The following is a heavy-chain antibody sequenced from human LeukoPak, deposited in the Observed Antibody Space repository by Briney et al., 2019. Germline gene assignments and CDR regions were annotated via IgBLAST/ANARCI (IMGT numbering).Heavy chain of an antibody. J-gene: IGHJ5*02. CDR2: IIPIFGTA. CDR3: ARVQQLVRGANWFDP. Sequence: SVKVSCKASGGTFSSYAISWVRQAPGQGLEWMGGIIPIFGTANYAQKFQGRVTITTEESTSTAYMELSSLRPEDTAVYYCARVQQLVRGANWFDPWGQGTLVTVSS. V-gene: IGHV1-69*05. CDR1: GGTFSSYA. D-gene: IGHD6-13*01.